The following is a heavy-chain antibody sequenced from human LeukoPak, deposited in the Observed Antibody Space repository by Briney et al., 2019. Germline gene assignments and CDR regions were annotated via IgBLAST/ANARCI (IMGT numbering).Heavy chain of an antibody. CDR2: IKQDGTEK. CDR3: ARDLMDFWSGYDAFDI. CDR1: GFTFNSYW. V-gene: IGHV3-7*01. J-gene: IGHJ3*02. Sequence: GGSLRLSCAASGFTFNSYWMSWVRQAPGKGLEWVANIKQDGTEKYYVDSVKGRFAISRDNAKNSLYLQMSSLRAEDTAVYYCARDLMDFWSGYDAFDIWGQGTMVTVSS. D-gene: IGHD3-3*01.